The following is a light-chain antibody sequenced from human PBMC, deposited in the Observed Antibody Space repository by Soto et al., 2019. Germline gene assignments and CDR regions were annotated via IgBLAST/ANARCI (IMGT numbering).Light chain of an antibody. Sequence: IVVSLSPGTLSLSKGERATLSCRASQSVSSSYLAWYQQKRGQAPRRLIYGASIRATGIPDRFSGSGSGTDFTLTISRLEPEDFALYYCQQYHTSPLTFGQGTKVDIK. J-gene: IGKJ1*01. CDR3: QQYHTSPLT. CDR1: QSVSSSY. V-gene: IGKV3-20*01. CDR2: GAS.